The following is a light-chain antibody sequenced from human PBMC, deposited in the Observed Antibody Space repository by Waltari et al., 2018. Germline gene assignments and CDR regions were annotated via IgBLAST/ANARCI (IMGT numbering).Light chain of an antibody. J-gene: IGLJ1*01. CDR3: CSYAGSYTYV. V-gene: IGLV2-11*01. Sequence: QSALTQPRSVSGSPVQSVTISCTGTTSDVGGSHYVSWFQQHPGKAPKLIIYDVSERPSGVPDRFSGSKSNNTASLTISGLQAEDEADYYCCSYAGSYTYVFGSGTKVTVL. CDR2: DVS. CDR1: TSDVGGSHY.